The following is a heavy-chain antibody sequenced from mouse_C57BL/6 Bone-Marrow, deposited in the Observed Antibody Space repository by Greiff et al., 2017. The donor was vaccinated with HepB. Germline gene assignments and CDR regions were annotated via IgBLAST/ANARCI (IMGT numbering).Heavy chain of an antibody. V-gene: IGHV5-9*01. CDR3: ARQDSNSFAY. D-gene: IGHD2-5*01. Sequence: EVQWVESGGGLVKPGGSLKLSCAASGFTLSSYTMSWVRQTPEKRLEWVATISGGGGNTYYPDSVKGRFTISRDNAKNTLYLQMSSLRSEDTALYYCARQDSNSFAYWGQGTLVTVSA. CDR2: ISGGGGNT. CDR1: GFTLSSYT. J-gene: IGHJ3*01.